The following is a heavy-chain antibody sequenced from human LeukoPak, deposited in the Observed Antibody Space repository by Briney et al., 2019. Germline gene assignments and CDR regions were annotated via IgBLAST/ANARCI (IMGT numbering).Heavy chain of an antibody. Sequence: ASVKVSCKASGGTFSSYAISWVRQAPGQGLEWMGIINPSGGSTSYAQKFQGRVTMTRDMSTSTAYMELRSLRSDDTAVYYCARPGYYDSSGYSSLAAFDIWGQGTLVTVSS. J-gene: IGHJ4*02. CDR2: INPSGGST. CDR3: ARPGYYDSSGYSSLAAFDI. D-gene: IGHD3-22*01. V-gene: IGHV1-46*01. CDR1: GGTFSSYA.